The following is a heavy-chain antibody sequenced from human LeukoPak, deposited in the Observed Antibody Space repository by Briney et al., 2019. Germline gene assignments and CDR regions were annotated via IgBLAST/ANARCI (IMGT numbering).Heavy chain of an antibody. D-gene: IGHD2-2*01. V-gene: IGHV3-21*01. Sequence: GGSLRLSCAASGFTFSSYSMNWVRQAPGKGLEWVSSIISSSSYIYYADSVKGRFTISRDNTKNSLYLQMNSLRAEDTAVYYCARFPGVVVPAAMDYYYGMDVWGQGTTVTVSS. J-gene: IGHJ6*02. CDR2: IISSSSYI. CDR3: ARFPGVVVPAAMDYYYGMDV. CDR1: GFTFSSYS.